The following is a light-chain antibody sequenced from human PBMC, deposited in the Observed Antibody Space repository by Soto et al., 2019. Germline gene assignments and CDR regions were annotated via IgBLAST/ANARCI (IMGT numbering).Light chain of an antibody. J-gene: IGKJ4*01. V-gene: IGKV3D-20*02. CDR2: GAS. CDR3: QQRSNWPT. Sequence: EIVLTQSPGTLSLSPGERATLSCRASQTVSSSFLGWYQQKPGQAPRLLIYGASSRATGIPDRFSGSGSGTDFTLTISSLEPEDFAVYYCQQRSNWPTFGGGTKVDIK. CDR1: QTVSSSF.